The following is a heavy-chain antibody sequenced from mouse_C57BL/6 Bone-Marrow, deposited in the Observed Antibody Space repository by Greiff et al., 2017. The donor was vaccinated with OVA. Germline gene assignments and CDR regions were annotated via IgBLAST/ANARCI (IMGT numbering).Heavy chain of an antibody. CDR3: SREANYDYAHFDY. Sequence: EVQLQQSGPELVKPGASVKMSCKASGYTFTDYNMHWVKQSHGKSLEWIGYINPNNGGTSYNQKFKGKATLTVNKTSNTTFIQLLILTSYDSAVYYYSREANYDYAHFDYWGQGTTLTVSS. CDR2: INPNNGGT. CDR1: GYTFTDYN. J-gene: IGHJ2*01. V-gene: IGHV1-22*01. D-gene: IGHD2-4*01.